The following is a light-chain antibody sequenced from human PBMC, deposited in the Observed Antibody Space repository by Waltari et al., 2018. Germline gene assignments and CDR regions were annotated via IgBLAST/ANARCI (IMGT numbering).Light chain of an antibody. V-gene: IGLV3-19*01. J-gene: IGLJ2*01. CDR2: GKN. CDR1: SLKTYY. CDR3: NSRDSSGNL. Sequence: SSELTQDPAVSVALGQTVRITCQGDSLKTYYTSWYQKKPSQAPILIIYGKNIRPSGIPDRFSGSYSGNTASLTITGTQAEDEADYYCNSRDSSGNLFGGGTKLTVL.